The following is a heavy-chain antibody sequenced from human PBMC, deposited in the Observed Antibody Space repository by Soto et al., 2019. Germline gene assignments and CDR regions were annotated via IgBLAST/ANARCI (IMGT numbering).Heavy chain of an antibody. CDR1: GGSISSYY. V-gene: IGHV4-59*01. J-gene: IGHJ6*02. Sequence: SETLSLTCTVSGGSISSYYWSWIRQPPGRGLEWIGYIYYSGSTNYNPSLKSRVTISVDTSKNQFSLKLSSVTAADTAVYYCAREDSSGWYDYGMDVWGQGTTVTVSS. CDR2: IYYSGST. D-gene: IGHD6-19*01. CDR3: AREDSSGWYDYGMDV.